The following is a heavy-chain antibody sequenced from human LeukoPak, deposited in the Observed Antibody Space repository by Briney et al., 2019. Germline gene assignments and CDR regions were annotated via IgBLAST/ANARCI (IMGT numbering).Heavy chain of an antibody. V-gene: IGHV3-21*01. Sequence: PGGSLRLSCAASGFTFSSYSMNWVRQAPGKGLEWVSSISSSSSYIYYADSVKGRFTISRDNAKNSLYLQMNSLRAEDTAVYYCASFGYSYGEGDYYYYMDVWGKGTTVTVSS. CDR3: ASFGYSYGEGDYYYYMDV. D-gene: IGHD5-18*01. J-gene: IGHJ6*03. CDR1: GFTFSSYS. CDR2: ISSSSSYI.